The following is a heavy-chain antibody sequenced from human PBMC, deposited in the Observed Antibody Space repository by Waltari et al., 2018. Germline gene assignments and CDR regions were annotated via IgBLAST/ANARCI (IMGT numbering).Heavy chain of an antibody. CDR2: IWCDGSNK. Sequence: QVQLVESGGGVVQPGRSLRLSCAASGFTFSSYGMHWVRQAPGKGLEWVAVIWCDGSNKYYADSWKGRFTISRDNSKNTLYLQMNSLRAEDTAMYYCAKGTTMVRGCFDYWGQGTLVTVSS. D-gene: IGHD3-10*01. CDR3: AKGTTMVRGCFDY. J-gene: IGHJ4*02. CDR1: GFTFSSYG. V-gene: IGHV3-30*18.